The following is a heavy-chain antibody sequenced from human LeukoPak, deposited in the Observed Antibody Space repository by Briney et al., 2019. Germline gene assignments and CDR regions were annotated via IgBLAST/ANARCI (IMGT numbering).Heavy chain of an antibody. CDR2: IFHSGST. Sequence: SETLSLTCAVSGYSISSGFYWGWIRQPPGKGLEWIGSIFHSGSTYYNPSLKSRVTISVDTSKNQFSLKLSSVTAADTAVYYCARLHQGAFDIWGQGTMVTVSS. J-gene: IGHJ3*02. CDR3: ARLHQGAFDI. CDR1: GYSISSGFY. V-gene: IGHV4-38-2*01.